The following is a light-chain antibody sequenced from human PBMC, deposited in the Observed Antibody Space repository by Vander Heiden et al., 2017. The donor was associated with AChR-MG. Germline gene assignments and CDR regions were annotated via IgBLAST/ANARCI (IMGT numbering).Light chain of an antibody. CDR2: AAS. CDR3: LQHNGYPWT. V-gene: IGKV1-17*01. J-gene: IGKJ1*01. Sequence: DIQMTQSPSSLSASVRDRVTITCRASQGIRKDLGWYQQKPGKAPKRLIYAASSLQSGVPSRFSGSVSGTEFTLTISSLQPADFATYYCLQHNGYPWTFGQGTKVEIK. CDR1: QGIRKD.